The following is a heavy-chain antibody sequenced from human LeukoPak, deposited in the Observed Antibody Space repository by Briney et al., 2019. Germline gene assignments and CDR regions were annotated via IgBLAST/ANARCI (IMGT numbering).Heavy chain of an antibody. V-gene: IGHV3-23*01. CDR3: AKAGTIFGVVIGTNYYFDY. CDR1: GFTFSSYA. CDR2: ISAGGGST. J-gene: IGHJ4*02. Sequence: GGSLRLSCAASGFTFSSYAMSWVRQAPGKGLEWVSAISAGGGSTYYADSVKGRFTISRDNSKNTLYLQMNSLRAEDTAVYYCAKAGTIFGVVIGTNYYFDYWGQGTLVTVSS. D-gene: IGHD3-3*01.